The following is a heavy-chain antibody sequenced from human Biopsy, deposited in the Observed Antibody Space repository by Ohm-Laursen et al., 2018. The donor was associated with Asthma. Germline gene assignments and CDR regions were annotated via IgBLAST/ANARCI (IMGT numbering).Heavy chain of an antibody. Sequence: ASVKVSCKASGYNFISFAMHWVRQAPGQRLEWMGWVNTGNGDTKYSQKFQGRVTITRDTSASTAYMELGSLRSEDTATYYCARTYYDFLTGQVKDVFGVWGQGTMVTVSS. CDR2: VNTGNGDT. J-gene: IGHJ3*01. V-gene: IGHV1-3*04. D-gene: IGHD3-9*01. CDR1: GYNFISFA. CDR3: ARTYYDFLTGQVKDVFGV.